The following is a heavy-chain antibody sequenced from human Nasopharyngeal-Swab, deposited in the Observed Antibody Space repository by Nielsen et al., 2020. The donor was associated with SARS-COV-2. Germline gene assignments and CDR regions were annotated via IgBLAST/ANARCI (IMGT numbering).Heavy chain of an antibody. CDR3: VGSSWYGDYYYYYGMDV. CDR2: IYYSGST. CDR1: GGSISSSSDY. V-gene: IGHV4-39*07. Sequence: SETLSLTCTVSGGSISSSSDYWGWIRQPPGKGLEWIGSIYYSGSTYYNPSLKSRVTISVDTSKNQFSLKLSSVTAADTAVYYCVGSSWYGDYYYYYGMDVWGQGTTVTVSS. D-gene: IGHD6-13*01. J-gene: IGHJ6*02.